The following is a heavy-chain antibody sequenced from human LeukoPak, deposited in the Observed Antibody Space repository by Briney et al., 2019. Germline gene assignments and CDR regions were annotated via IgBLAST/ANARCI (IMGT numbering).Heavy chain of an antibody. Sequence: PSETLSLTCTVSGGSISSSSYYWGWIRQPPGKGLEWIGSIYYSGSTYYNPSLKSRVTISVDTSKNQFSLKLSSVTAADTAVYYCVSGTTAGLGREDYFDYWGQGTLVTVSS. CDR3: VSGTTAGLGREDYFDY. J-gene: IGHJ4*02. CDR1: GGSISSSSYY. D-gene: IGHD7-27*01. CDR2: IYYSGST. V-gene: IGHV4-39*07.